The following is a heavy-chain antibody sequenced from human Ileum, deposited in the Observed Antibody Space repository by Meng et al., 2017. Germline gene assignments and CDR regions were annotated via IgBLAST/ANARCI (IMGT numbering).Heavy chain of an antibody. J-gene: IGHJ4*02. CDR2: IDHLGIA. CDR1: GASMSVVSY. V-gene: IGHV4-4*02. Sequence: QVEVQESGPGLVKASGTLSLTCSVSGASMSVVSYWSWVRQSPGKGLEWIGQIDHLGIAYYKPSLKSRVTMSIDQSKSQFSLRLTSVSAADTAVYYCARHGGYYQDFWGQGTLVTVSS. D-gene: IGHD4-23*01. CDR3: ARHGGYYQDF.